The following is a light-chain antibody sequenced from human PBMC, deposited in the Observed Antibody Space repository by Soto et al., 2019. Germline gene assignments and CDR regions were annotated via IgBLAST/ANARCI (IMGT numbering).Light chain of an antibody. Sequence: DIQVTQSPSSVSASVGDRVTITCLASQDIAAYLAWYQHKPGRAPELLIHAASSLQSRVPSRFSGSGSGTDCTLTINSLQPEDVSTYYCQQAYSFPITLGQGTRLEIK. CDR2: AAS. V-gene: IGKV1D-12*01. CDR3: QQAYSFPIT. J-gene: IGKJ5*01. CDR1: QDIAAY.